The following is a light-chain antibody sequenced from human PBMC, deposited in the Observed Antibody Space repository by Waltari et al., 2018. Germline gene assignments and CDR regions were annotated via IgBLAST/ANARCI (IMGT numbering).Light chain of an antibody. V-gene: IGKV3-15*01. CDR1: QSVNDN. CDR2: CVS. CDR3: QHYNKWPPWT. Sequence: EVVMTQSPATLSVSPGESVTLSCRASQSVNDNLAWYQQKVGQAPRLLLYCVSSRATGIPARFSGTGSGTDFTLTITSLQAEDFAVYYCQHYNKWPPWTFGQGTKVEFK. J-gene: IGKJ1*01.